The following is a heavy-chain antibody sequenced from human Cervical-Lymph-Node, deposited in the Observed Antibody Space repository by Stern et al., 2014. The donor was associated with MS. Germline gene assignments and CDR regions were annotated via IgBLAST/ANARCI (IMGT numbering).Heavy chain of an antibody. Sequence: VQLMQSGGGLVQPGGSLRLSCAASGFSFNTFWLSWVRQAPGKGLEWVANIKGDGSDMNYVDSVKGRFTISRDNAKNSLYLQMNSLRAEDTAIYYCARDIYYKLDSWGQGTLVTVSS. V-gene: IGHV3-7*01. CDR3: ARDIYYKLDS. J-gene: IGHJ4*02. D-gene: IGHD1-26*01. CDR1: GFSFNTFW. CDR2: IKGDGSDM.